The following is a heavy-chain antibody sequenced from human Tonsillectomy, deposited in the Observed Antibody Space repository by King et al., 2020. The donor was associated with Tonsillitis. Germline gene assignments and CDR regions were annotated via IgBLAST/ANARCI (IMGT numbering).Heavy chain of an antibody. CDR1: GFTLITYW. Sequence: VQLVESGGDLVQTGGSLRISCAASGFTLITYWMHWVRQAPGKGLVWVSRINYDGSTTTYADSVKGRFPISRDNAKNTLYLQMNSLRAETTAVYYFAIGGASGTYHFHYWGQGTLFTVSS. CDR3: AIGGASGTYHFHY. D-gene: IGHD3-10*01. V-gene: IGHV3-74*01. J-gene: IGHJ4*02. CDR2: INYDGSTT.